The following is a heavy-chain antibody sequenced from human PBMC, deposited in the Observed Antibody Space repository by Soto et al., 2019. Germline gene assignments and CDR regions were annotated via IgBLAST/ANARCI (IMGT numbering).Heavy chain of an antibody. CDR3: ARNRFYYSGMDV. D-gene: IGHD3-3*01. V-gene: IGHV1-18*01. CDR1: GYIFMDYG. J-gene: IGHJ6*02. CDR2: ISGYNDHT. Sequence: ASVKVSCKASGYIFMDYGVSWVRQAPGQGFEWMGWISGYNDHTNYAQKFQERVTMTTDTSTSTAYMEVRGLRSDDTAVYYCARNRFYYSGMDVWGQGTTVTVSS.